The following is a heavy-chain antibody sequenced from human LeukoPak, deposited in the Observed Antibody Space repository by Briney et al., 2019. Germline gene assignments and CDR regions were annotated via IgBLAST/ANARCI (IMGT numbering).Heavy chain of an antibody. J-gene: IGHJ5*02. CDR1: GGSISSGGYS. CDR2: IYHSGST. V-gene: IGHV4-30-2*01. CDR3: ARGYNDFWSGYTTWNWFDP. Sequence: SETLSLTCAVSGGSISSGGYSSSWIRQPPGKGLEWIGYIYHSGSTYYNPSLRSRVTISVERSKNQSSLKLSSVAAADTAVYYCARGYNDFWSGYTTWNWFDPWGQGTLVTVSS. D-gene: IGHD3-3*01.